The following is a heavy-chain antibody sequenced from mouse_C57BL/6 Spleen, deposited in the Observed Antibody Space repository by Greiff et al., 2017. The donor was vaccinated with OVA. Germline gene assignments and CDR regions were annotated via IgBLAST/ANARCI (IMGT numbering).Heavy chain of an antibody. CDR2: INYDGSST. D-gene: IGHD1-1*01. J-gene: IGHJ1*03. CDR1: GFTFSDYY. CDR3: TSVDYGSSYGYFDV. V-gene: IGHV5-16*01. Sequence: EVKLEESEGGLVQPGSSLKLSCTASGFTFSDYYMAWVRQVPEKGLEWVANINYDGSSTYYLDSLKSRFIISRDNAKNILFLQLSSLKSEDTATYYCTSVDYGSSYGYFDVWGTGTTVTVSS.